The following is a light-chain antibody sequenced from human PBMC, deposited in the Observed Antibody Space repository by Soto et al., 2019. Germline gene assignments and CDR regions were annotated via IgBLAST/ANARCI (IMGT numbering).Light chain of an antibody. CDR2: DNS. V-gene: IGLV3-21*02. J-gene: IGLJ2*01. CDR1: DNGSKP. Sequence: SYELTQPPSVSVAPGQTARITCGGSDNGSKPVHWYQQKPGQAPVLVVFDNSDRASGIPERLSGSNSGNTATLIISRVEAGDEADYYCQVWDSSRDRLVVFGGGTQLTVL. CDR3: QVWDSSRDRLVV.